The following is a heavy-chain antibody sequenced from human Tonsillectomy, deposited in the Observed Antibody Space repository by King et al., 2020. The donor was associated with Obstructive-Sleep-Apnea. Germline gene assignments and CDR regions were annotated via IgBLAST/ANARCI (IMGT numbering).Heavy chain of an antibody. D-gene: IGHD6-19*01. J-gene: IGHJ4*02. CDR3: ARIGYSSGWPFDY. V-gene: IGHV4-34*01. CDR1: GGSFSGYH. Sequence: VQLQQWGAGLLKPSETLSLSCAVYGGSFSGYHWSWIRQSPGKGLEWIGEIKDSGTTNYNPSLKSRVTISIETSKNQFSLNLNSVTAADTAVYYCARIGYSSGWPFDYWGQGTLVTVSS. CDR2: IKDSGTT.